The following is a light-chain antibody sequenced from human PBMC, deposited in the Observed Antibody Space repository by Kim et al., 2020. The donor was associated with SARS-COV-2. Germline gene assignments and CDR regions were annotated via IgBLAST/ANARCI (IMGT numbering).Light chain of an antibody. CDR1: QGISNH. Sequence: DIQMTQSPSSLSASVGDRVTITCRASQGISNHLAWYQQKPGKIPKLLIHAASTLHSGVPSRFSGSGSGTDFTLTINSLQPEDVATYFCQKHDDAPLSFGGGTKLEI. J-gene: IGKJ4*01. V-gene: IGKV1-27*01. CDR3: QKHDDAPLS. CDR2: AAS.